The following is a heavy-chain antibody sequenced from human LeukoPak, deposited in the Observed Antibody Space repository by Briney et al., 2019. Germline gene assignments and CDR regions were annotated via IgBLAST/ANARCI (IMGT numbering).Heavy chain of an antibody. Sequence: GESLKSSCKGSGYSFTNYWIGWVRQMPGKGLEWMGIIYPGDSDTRYSPSFQGQVTISADKSISTAYLEWSSLKASDTAIYYCARAGSEEARNYFDYWGQGNLVTVSS. V-gene: IGHV5-51*01. D-gene: IGHD6-6*01. CDR3: ARAGSEEARNYFDY. CDR2: IYPGDSDT. J-gene: IGHJ4*02. CDR1: GYSFTNYW.